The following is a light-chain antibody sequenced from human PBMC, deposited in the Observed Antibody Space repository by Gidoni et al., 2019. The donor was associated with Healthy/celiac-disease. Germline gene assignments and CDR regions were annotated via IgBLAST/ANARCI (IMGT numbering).Light chain of an antibody. CDR2: DAS. V-gene: IGKV1-13*02. Sequence: AIQLTQSPSSLSASVGDRVTITCRASQGISSALAWYQQKPGKDPKLLIYDASSLESGVPSRFSGSGSGTDFTLTISSLQPEDFATYYCQQFNSYRVTFGQGTKLEIK. J-gene: IGKJ2*01. CDR1: QGISSA. CDR3: QQFNSYRVT.